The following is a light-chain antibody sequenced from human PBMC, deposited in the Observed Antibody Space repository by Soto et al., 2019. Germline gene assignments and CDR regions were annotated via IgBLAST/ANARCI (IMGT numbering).Light chain of an antibody. J-gene: IGKJ1*01. CDR1: QSVNSH. Sequence: DIQMTQSPSSLSASFGDRCTITCLASQSVNSHLNWYQQQPGKAPKVLIYAASRLRSGFPSRLSGSGSGEDFTITISSLQPEDFATYHCQQPYDTPWTFGQGPKVDIK. CDR2: AAS. V-gene: IGKV1-39*01. CDR3: QQPYDTPWT.